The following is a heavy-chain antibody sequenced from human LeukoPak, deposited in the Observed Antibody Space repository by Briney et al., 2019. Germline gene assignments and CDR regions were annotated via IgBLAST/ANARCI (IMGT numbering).Heavy chain of an antibody. CDR3: ATIPQYCGSTSCYEGMGAFDI. D-gene: IGHD2-2*01. Sequence: PSETLSLTCTVSGGSISSSSYYWGWIRQPPGKGLEWIGSIYYSGSTYYNPSLKSRVTISVDTSKNQFSLKLSSVTAADTAVYYCATIPQYCGSTSCYEGMGAFDIWGQGTMVTVSS. J-gene: IGHJ3*02. CDR1: GGSISSSSYY. CDR2: IYYSGST. V-gene: IGHV4-39*07.